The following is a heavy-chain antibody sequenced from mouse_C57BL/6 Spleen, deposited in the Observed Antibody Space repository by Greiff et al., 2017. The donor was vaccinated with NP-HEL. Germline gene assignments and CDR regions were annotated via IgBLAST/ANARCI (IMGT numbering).Heavy chain of an antibody. D-gene: IGHD1-1*01. CDR2: IDPEDGEP. J-gene: IGHJ2*01. Sequence: VQLQQSGAELVKPGASVKLSCTASGFTIKDYYMHWVKQRTEQGLAWIGRIDPEDGEPKYAPKFQGKATITADTSSNTAYLQLSSLTSEDTAVYYCARGYYESSYEFDYWGQGTTLTVAS. CDR1: GFTIKDYY. CDR3: ARGYYESSYEFDY. V-gene: IGHV14-2*01.